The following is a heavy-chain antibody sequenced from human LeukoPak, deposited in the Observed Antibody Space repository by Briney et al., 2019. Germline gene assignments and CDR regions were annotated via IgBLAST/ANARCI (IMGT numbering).Heavy chain of an antibody. CDR2: IYHSGST. CDR1: GGSISSGGYS. Sequence: SQTLSLTCAVSGGSISSGGYSWSWIRQPPGKGLEWIGYIYHSGSTYYNPSLKSRVTISVDRSKSQFSLKLSSVTAADTAVYYCARGPGCSSTSCPRVSPFDPWGQGTLVTVSS. V-gene: IGHV4-30-2*01. CDR3: ARGPGCSSTSCPRVSPFDP. D-gene: IGHD2-2*01. J-gene: IGHJ5*02.